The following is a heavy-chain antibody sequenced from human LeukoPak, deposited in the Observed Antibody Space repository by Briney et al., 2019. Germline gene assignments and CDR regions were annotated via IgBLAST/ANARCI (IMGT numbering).Heavy chain of an antibody. CDR1: GYSFTSYW. V-gene: IGHV5-10-1*01. CDR3: ARHSLIVIGPAADF. CDR2: IDPSDSYI. J-gene: IGHJ4*02. Sequence: PGESLKISCKGSGYSFTSYWIGWVRQMPGKGLDWMGRIDPSDSYINYSPSFQGHVTISADKSISTAYLQWRSLKASDTAMYYCARHSLIVIGPAADFWGQGTLVTVSS. D-gene: IGHD2-2*01.